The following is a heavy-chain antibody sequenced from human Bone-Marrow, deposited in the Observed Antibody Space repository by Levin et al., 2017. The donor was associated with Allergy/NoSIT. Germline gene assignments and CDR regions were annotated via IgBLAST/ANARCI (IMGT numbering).Heavy chain of an antibody. CDR1: GFTFSSYA. D-gene: IGHD3-16*02. CDR3: ARDFSWVPTELSPYYYYYYGMDV. J-gene: IGHJ6*02. V-gene: IGHV3-30-3*01. CDR2: ISYDGSNK. Sequence: GGSLRLSCAASGFTFSSYAMHWVRQAPGKGLEWVAVISYDGSNKYYADSVKGRFTISRDNSKNTLYLQMNSLRAEDTAVYYCARDFSWVPTELSPYYYYYYGMDVWGQGTTVTVSS.